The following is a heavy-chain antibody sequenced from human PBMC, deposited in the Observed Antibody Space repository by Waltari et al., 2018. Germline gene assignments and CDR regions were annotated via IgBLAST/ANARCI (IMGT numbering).Heavy chain of an antibody. Sequence: EVQLVESGGGLVKPGGSLRLSCSTSGFPFTTAWMTWVRQAPGKGMAAVEGIKRETDGGTIEYAEPVKGRVIISRDESNNTLYLQMNSLKTEDTAMYYCSTRFLEPSHIGGDIWRDPWGQGTMVTVSS. D-gene: IGHD3-10*01. CDR3: STRFLEPSHIGGDIWRDP. CDR2: IKRETDGGTI. J-gene: IGHJ5*02. V-gene: IGHV3-15*01. CDR1: GFPFTTAW.